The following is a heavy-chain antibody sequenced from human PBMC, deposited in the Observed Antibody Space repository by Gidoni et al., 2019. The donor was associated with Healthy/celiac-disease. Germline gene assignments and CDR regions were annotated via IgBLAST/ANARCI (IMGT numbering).Heavy chain of an antibody. CDR1: GFSLSTSGMR. V-gene: IGHV2-70*04. CDR3: ARIQYGGYGMDV. D-gene: IGHD2-2*01. Sequence: QVTLKESGPALVKPTQTLTLTCTFSGFSLSTSGMRVSWIRQPPGKALEWLARIDWDDDKFYSTSLKTRLTISKDTSKNQVVLTMTNMDPVDTATYYCARIQYGGYGMDVWGQGTTVTVSS. CDR2: IDWDDDK. J-gene: IGHJ6*02.